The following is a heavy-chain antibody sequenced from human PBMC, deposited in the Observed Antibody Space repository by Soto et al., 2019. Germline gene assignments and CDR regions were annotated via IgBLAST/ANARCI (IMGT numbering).Heavy chain of an antibody. CDR1: VGSVSSSSYY. Sequence: SETLSLTCTVSVGSVSSSSYYWGWVRQPPGKGLEWIGSVYYSGSTYYNPSLESRVTISVDKSKNQFSLKLMSLSAADTAVYYCGRLEGLATISYYFDYWGQGALVTVSS. J-gene: IGHJ4*02. CDR3: GRLEGLATISYYFDY. D-gene: IGHD3-9*01. V-gene: IGHV4-39*01. CDR2: VYYSGST.